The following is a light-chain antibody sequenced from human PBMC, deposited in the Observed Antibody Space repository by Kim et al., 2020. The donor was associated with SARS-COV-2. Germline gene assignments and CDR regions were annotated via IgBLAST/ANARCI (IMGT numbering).Light chain of an antibody. CDR2: LAS. CDR3: QQRNAWPLT. V-gene: IGKV3-15*01. CDR1: HTVRTN. J-gene: IGKJ4*01. Sequence: EIVMTQSPATLSVSPGERATLSCRASHTVRTNLVWYQQKPGQAPRVLIDLASNRATGIPARFSGSGSGTDFTLTISSLQSDDVAVYYCQQRNAWPLTFGGGTKVDIK.